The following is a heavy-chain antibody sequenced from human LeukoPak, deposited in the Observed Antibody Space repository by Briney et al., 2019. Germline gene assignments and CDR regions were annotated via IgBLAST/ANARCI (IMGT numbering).Heavy chain of an antibody. CDR1: GYTFTSYY. J-gene: IGHJ6*03. CDR3: ASPGPGRYCSSTSXSYMDV. Sequence: GASVKVSCKASGYTFTSYYMHWVRQAPGQGLEWMGIINPXGGSTSYAQKFQGRVTMTRDTSTSTVYMELSSLRSEDTAVYYCASPGPGRYCSSTSXSYMDVWGKGTTVTVSS. D-gene: IGHD2-2*01. V-gene: IGHV1-46*01. CDR2: INPXGGST.